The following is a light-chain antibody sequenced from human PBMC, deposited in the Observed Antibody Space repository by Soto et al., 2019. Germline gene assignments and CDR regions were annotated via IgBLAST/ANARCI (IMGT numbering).Light chain of an antibody. CDR1: SSDIGGYNH. CDR2: NVS. Sequence: QSALTQPASVSGSPGQSITISCTGASSDIGGYNHVSWYQQHPGKAPKLIIYNVSHRPSGVSTRFSGSKYGNTASLIIAGLQAEDEADYFCSSYTNTSPLVIFGRGTKLTVL. V-gene: IGLV2-14*03. CDR3: SSYTNTSPLVI. J-gene: IGLJ2*01.